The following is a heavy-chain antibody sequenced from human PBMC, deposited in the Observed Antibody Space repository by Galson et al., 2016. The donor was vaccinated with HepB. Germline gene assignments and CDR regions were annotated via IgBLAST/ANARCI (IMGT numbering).Heavy chain of an antibody. V-gene: IGHV3-30-3*01. Sequence: SLRLSCAASGFIFSNYAMHWVRQAPGKGLGWVGVVSYDGNTKWYAGSVMGRFTISRDNSKNTLFQQMSSLRAEDTAGYYCARSQWFGELFYFDSWGQGTLVTVSS. CDR1: GFIFSNYA. CDR2: VSYDGNTK. CDR3: ARSQWFGELFYFDS. D-gene: IGHD3-10*01. J-gene: IGHJ4*02.